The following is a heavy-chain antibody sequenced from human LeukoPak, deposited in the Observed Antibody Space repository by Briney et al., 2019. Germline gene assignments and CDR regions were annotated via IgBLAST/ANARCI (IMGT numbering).Heavy chain of an antibody. V-gene: IGHV1-18*01. CDR2: ISAYNGNT. CDR1: GYTFTSYG. Sequence: ASVKVSCKASGYTFTSYGISWVRQAPGQGLEWMGWISAYNGNTNYAQKLQGRVTMTTDTSTSTAYMELRSLRSDDTAVYYCARDVYDFWSGYYSLDESVDYWGQGTLVTVSS. CDR3: ARDVYDFWSGYYSLDESVDY. J-gene: IGHJ4*02. D-gene: IGHD3-3*01.